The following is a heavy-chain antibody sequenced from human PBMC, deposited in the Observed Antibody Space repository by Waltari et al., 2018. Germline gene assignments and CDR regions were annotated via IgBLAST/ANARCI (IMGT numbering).Heavy chain of an antibody. CDR1: GFTFSSYS. CDR2: ISSSSSTI. D-gene: IGHD6-19*01. V-gene: IGHV3-48*04. Sequence: EVQLVESGGGLVQPGGSLRLSCAASGFTFSSYSMNWVRQAPGKGLEWVSYISSSSSTIYYADSVKGRFTISRDNAKNSLYLQMNSLRAEDTAVYYCARAPVQYSSGWYGGFDPWGQGTLVTVSS. J-gene: IGHJ5*02. CDR3: ARAPVQYSSGWYGGFDP.